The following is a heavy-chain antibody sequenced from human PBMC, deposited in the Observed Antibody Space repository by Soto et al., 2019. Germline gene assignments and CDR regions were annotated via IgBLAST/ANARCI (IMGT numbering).Heavy chain of an antibody. V-gene: IGHV4-4*02. CDR3: ARAFMVRGVINWIDL. D-gene: IGHD3-10*01. CDR1: GGSLGSSSW. Sequence: SQTLSLTCAVSGGSLGSSSWWSWVRLPPGKGLEWIGESYHSGSTNYTPSLKRRVTIPGDKSKSKFSLKLSSVTAADTAVYYCARAFMVRGVINWIDLWGQGTLVTVSS. CDR2: SYHSGST. J-gene: IGHJ5*01.